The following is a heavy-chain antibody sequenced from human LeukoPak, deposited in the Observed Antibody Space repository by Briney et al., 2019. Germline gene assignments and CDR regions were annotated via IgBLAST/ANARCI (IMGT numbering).Heavy chain of an antibody. CDR1: GFTFSSYD. Sequence: PGGSLRLSCAASGFTFSSYDMHWVRQATGKGLEWVSAIGTAGDTYYPGSVKGRFTISRENAKNSLYLQMNSLRAGDTAVYYCARGPGVTLPRYFDLWGRGTLVTVSS. J-gene: IGHJ2*01. D-gene: IGHD1-14*01. CDR3: ARGPGVTLPRYFDL. V-gene: IGHV3-13*01. CDR2: IGTAGDT.